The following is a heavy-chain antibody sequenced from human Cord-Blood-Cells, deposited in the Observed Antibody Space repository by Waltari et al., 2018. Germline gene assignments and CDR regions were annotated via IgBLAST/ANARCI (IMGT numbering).Heavy chain of an antibody. D-gene: IGHD6-13*01. CDR3: ASEGPSSSSWYPYFQH. CDR2: INPNRGGT. V-gene: IGHV1-2*02. Sequence: QVQPVPPGAEVKKPGASVKVSCKASGYTFTGYYMPWVRQSPGQGLEWMGWINPNRGGTNYAQKFQGRVTMTRDTSISTAYMELSRLRSDDTAVYYCASEGPSSSSWYPYFQHWGQGTLVTVSS. J-gene: IGHJ1*01. CDR1: GYTFTGYY.